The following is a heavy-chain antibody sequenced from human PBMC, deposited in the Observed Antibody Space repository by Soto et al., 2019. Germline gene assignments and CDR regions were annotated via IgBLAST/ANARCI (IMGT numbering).Heavy chain of an antibody. CDR2: ISSSSSTI. CDR1: GFTFSSYS. Sequence: GGSLRLSCAASGFTFSSYSMNWVRQAPGKGLEWVSYISSSSSTIYYADSVKGRFTISRDNAKNSLYLQMNSLRDEDTAVYYCARSTYYDFWSGYWGYFDYWGQGTLVTVSS. D-gene: IGHD3-3*01. CDR3: ARSTYYDFWSGYWGYFDY. V-gene: IGHV3-48*02. J-gene: IGHJ4*02.